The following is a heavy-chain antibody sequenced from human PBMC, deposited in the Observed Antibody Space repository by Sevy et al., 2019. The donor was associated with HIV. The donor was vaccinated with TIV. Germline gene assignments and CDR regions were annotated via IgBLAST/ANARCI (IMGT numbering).Heavy chain of an antibody. CDR1: GFTFSFYG. CDR3: ARDPLYCTTTSCHDDAFDI. CDR2: MWYDGSNK. D-gene: IGHD2-2*01. Sequence: GGSLRLSCAASGFTFSFYGMHWVRQAPGKALEWVAVMWYDGSNKYYADSVKGRFTISRDNSKNTLYLQMNSRRAEDTAVYYCARDPLYCTTTSCHDDAFDIWGQGTMVTVSS. J-gene: IGHJ3*02. V-gene: IGHV3-33*01.